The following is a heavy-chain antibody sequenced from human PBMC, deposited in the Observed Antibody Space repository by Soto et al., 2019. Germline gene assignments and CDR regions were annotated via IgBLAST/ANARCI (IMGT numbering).Heavy chain of an antibody. CDR1: GYTFTSYD. D-gene: IGHD3-3*01. Sequence: ASVKVSCKASGYTFTSYDINWVRQATGQGLEWMGWMNPNSGNTGYAQKFQGRVTMTRNTSISTAYMELSSLRSEDPAVYYCARGSRITIFGVVTPPDYGMDVWGQGTTVTVSS. J-gene: IGHJ6*02. V-gene: IGHV1-8*01. CDR3: ARGSRITIFGVVTPPDYGMDV. CDR2: MNPNSGNT.